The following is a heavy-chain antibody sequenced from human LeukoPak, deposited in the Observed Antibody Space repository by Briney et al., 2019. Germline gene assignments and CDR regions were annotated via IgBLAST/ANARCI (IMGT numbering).Heavy chain of an antibody. CDR2: IHHSGTT. D-gene: IGHD6-19*01. CDR1: GVAISRGGYA. V-gene: IGHV4-30-4*07. CDR3: VRGRYSSGWFKDKNWFDP. Sequence: SETLSLTCAVSGVAISRGGYAWNWIRQPPGKGLEWIAYIHHSGTTYYNPSLKSRATISVDTSKNQFSLKLSSVTAADTAVYFCVRGRYSSGWFKDKNWFDPWGQGIPVTVSS. J-gene: IGHJ5*02.